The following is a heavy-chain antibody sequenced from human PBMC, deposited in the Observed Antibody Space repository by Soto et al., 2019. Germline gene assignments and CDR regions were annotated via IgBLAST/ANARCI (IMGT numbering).Heavy chain of an antibody. CDR1: GGSISDDTYY. D-gene: IGHD5-18*01. CDR2: IYYSGTS. Sequence: PSETLSLTCTVSGGSISDDTYYWGWIRQPPGKGLEWIGSIYYSGTSSYNPSLESRVTMSVDTSKKQLSLRLRSVTAADTAVYYCARGRIQLWYPFAYWGQGTLVTVSS. J-gene: IGHJ4*02. V-gene: IGHV4-39*07. CDR3: ARGRIQLWYPFAY.